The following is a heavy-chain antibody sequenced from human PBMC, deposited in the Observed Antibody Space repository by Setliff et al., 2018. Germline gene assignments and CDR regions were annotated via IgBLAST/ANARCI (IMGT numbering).Heavy chain of an antibody. Sequence: ASVKVSCKASGGTFSSYAISWVRQAPGQGLEWMGWINPKTGGTNLAQKFRDRVTMTRDTSTSTVYMELSSLRSEDTAVYYCARGGKATGYGGGGAFDIWGQGTMVTVSS. CDR1: GGTFSSYA. J-gene: IGHJ3*02. CDR2: INPKTGGT. CDR3: ARGGKATGYGGGGAFDI. V-gene: IGHV1-8*02. D-gene: IGHD6-25*01.